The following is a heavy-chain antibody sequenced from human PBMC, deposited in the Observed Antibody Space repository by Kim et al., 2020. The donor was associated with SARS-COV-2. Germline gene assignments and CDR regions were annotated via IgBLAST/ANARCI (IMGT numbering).Heavy chain of an antibody. CDR1: GYTFTGYY. CDR3: ARVNRGYDFWSFDY. J-gene: IGHJ4*02. V-gene: IGHV1-2*06. CDR2: INPNSGGT. D-gene: IGHD3-3*01. Sequence: ASVKVSCKASGYTFTGYYMHWVRQAPGQGLEWMGRINPNSGGTNYAQKFQGRVTMTRDTSISTAYMELSRLRSDDTAVYYCARVNRGYDFWSFDYWGQGTLVTVSS.